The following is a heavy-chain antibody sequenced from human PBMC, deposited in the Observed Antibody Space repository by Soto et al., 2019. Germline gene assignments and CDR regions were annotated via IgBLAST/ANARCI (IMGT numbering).Heavy chain of an antibody. V-gene: IGHV3-30*18. CDR3: AKAGEYSSSSLDY. J-gene: IGHJ4*02. D-gene: IGHD6-6*01. Sequence: VGSLSLSCASSGFTFSSYFMHWVRQAPGKGLEWVAVISYDGSNKYYADSVKGRFTISRDNSKNTLYLQMNSLRAEDTAVYYCAKAGEYSSSSLDYWGQGTLVTVSS. CDR1: GFTFSSYF. CDR2: ISYDGSNK.